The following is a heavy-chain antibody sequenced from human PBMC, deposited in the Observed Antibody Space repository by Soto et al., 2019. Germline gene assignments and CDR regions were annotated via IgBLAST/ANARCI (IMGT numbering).Heavy chain of an antibody. CDR3: AGGKGYGYDH. J-gene: IGHJ4*02. CDR1: GYTFRDYG. Sequence: QVQLVQSGPEVRKPGASVKVSCKASGYTFRDYGIAWVRQAPGQGLEWMGWISAFNGHTNYAQKFQGRVTVTADASTATAYMELRSLRPDDTAMYFCAGGKGYGYDHWGQGTLVTVSS. CDR2: ISAFNGHT. D-gene: IGHD5-12*01. V-gene: IGHV1-18*01.